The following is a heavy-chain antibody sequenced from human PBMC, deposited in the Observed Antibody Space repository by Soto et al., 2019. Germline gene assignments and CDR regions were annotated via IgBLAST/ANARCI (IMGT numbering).Heavy chain of an antibody. CDR1: GFTFSSYG. CDR3: AKDPVATMIGFYGMDV. CDR2: ISYDGSNK. Sequence: GGSLRLSCAASGFTFSSYGMHWVRQAPGKGLEWVAVISYDGSNKYYADSVKGRFTISRDNSKNTLYLQMNSLRAEDTAVYYCAKDPVATMIGFYGMDVWGQGTTVTVSS. V-gene: IGHV3-30*18. D-gene: IGHD3-22*01. J-gene: IGHJ6*02.